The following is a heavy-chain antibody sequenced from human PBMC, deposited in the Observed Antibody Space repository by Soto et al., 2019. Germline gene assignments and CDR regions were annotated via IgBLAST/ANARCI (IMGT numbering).Heavy chain of an antibody. Sequence: QLQLQESGPGLVKPSETLSLTCTVSGGSISSSSYYWGWIRQPPGKGLEWIGSIYYSGSTYYNPSLKSRVTISVDTSKNQFSLKLSSVTAADTAMYYCARRKSEAPYYYYYMDVWGKGTTVTVSS. J-gene: IGHJ6*03. V-gene: IGHV4-39*01. CDR3: ARRKSEAPYYYYYMDV. D-gene: IGHD6-6*01. CDR1: GGSISSSSYY. CDR2: IYYSGST.